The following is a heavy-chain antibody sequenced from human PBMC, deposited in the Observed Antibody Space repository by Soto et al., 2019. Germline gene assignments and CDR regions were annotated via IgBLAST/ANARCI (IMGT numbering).Heavy chain of an antibody. CDR3: AKDIRASYYYYGMDV. CDR1: GFTFDDYT. Sequence: GGSLRLSCAASGFTFDDYTMHWVRQAPGKGLEWVSLISWDGGSTYYADSVKGRFTISRDNSKNSLYLQMNSLRTEDTALYYCAKDIRASYYYYGMDVWGQGTTVTVSS. CDR2: ISWDGGST. V-gene: IGHV3-43*01. J-gene: IGHJ6*02.